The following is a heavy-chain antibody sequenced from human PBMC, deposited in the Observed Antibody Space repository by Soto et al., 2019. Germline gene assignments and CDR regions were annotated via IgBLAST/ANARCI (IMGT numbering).Heavy chain of an antibody. CDR2: FDPENGIT. CDR1: GYTLTELS. V-gene: IGHV1-24*01. CDR3: ARFYGSGSDDAFDI. J-gene: IGHJ3*02. D-gene: IGHD3-10*01. Sequence: ASVKVSCKVSGYTLTELSMHWVRQAPGKGLEWMGGFDPENGITNYAQKLQGRVTMTTDTSTSTDYMELRSLRSDDTAVYYCARFYGSGSDDAFDIWGQGTMVTVSS.